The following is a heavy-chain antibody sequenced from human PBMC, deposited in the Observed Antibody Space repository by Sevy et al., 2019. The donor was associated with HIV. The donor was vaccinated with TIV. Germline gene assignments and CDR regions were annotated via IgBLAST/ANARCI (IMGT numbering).Heavy chain of an antibody. CDR1: GYTFSSYR. J-gene: IGHJ4*02. Sequence: ASVKVSCKASGYTFSSYRITWVRQAPGQGPEWIGGISALNGDTNYAQKLQGRVTMTAGTSTSTVYMDLRSLRSDDTAVYYWARAYCSGGRCYSLAYWGQGTLVTVSS. CDR3: ARAYCSGGRCYSLAY. CDR2: ISALNGDT. V-gene: IGHV1-18*01. D-gene: IGHD2-15*01.